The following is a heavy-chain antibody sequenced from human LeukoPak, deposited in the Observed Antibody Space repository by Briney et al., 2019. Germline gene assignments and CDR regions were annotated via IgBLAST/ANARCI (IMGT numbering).Heavy chain of an antibody. CDR3: ARGSTVTYYYMDV. Sequence: TPSETLSLTCTVSGGSISSYYWSWIRQPPGKGLEWLGYIYYSGRTNYNPSLKTGATISVDTSKNHFSFKVSSVTAADTAVYYCARGSTVTYYYMDVWGKGTTVTVS. CDR1: GGSISSYY. V-gene: IGHV4-59*01. CDR2: IYYSGRT. J-gene: IGHJ6*03. D-gene: IGHD4-17*01.